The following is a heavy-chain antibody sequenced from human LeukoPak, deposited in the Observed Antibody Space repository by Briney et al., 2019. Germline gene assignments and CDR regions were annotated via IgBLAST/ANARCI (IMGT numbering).Heavy chain of an antibody. V-gene: IGHV4-34*01. CDR3: AKSNGYGLVDI. CDR1: GGSFSGYY. J-gene: IGHJ3*02. D-gene: IGHD3-10*01. Sequence: SETLSLTCAVYGGSFSGYYWSWIRQPPGKRLEWIGEINHSGSTNYNPSLKSRVTISLDTSRNQFSLKLTSVTAADTAVYYCAKSNGYGLVDIWGQGTMVTVSS. CDR2: INHSGST.